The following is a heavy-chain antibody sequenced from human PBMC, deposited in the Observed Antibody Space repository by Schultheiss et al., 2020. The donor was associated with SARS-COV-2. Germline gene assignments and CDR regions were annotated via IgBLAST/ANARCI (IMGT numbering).Heavy chain of an antibody. Sequence: SETLSLTCTVSGGSISSSSYYWGWIRQPPGKGLEWIGSIYTSGSTNYNPSLKSRVTISVDKSKNQFSLKLSSVTAADTAVYYCARAAPRQDNWFDPWGQGTLVTVSS. J-gene: IGHJ5*02. CDR2: IYTSGST. D-gene: IGHD6-6*01. CDR1: GGSISSSSYY. V-gene: IGHV4-39*07. CDR3: ARAAPRQDNWFDP.